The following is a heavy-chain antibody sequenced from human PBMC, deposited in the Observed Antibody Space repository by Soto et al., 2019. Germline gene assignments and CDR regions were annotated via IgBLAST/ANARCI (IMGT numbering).Heavy chain of an antibody. D-gene: IGHD2-8*01. CDR1: GVTFTSSA. CDR2: IVVGSGNT. Sequence: GASVKVSCKASGVTFTSSAVQCVRQARGQRLEWIGWIVVGSGNTNYAQKFQERVTITRDMSTSTAYMDLSSLRSEDTAVYYCATSPTYCTNGVCYNEPSWFDPWGQGTLVTVSS. V-gene: IGHV1-58*01. CDR3: ATSPTYCTNGVCYNEPSWFDP. J-gene: IGHJ5*02.